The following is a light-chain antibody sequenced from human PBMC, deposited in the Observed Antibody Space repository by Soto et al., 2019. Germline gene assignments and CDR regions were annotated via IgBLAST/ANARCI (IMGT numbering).Light chain of an antibody. CDR3: QSYDSSMGVV. CDR2: EDN. Sequence: NFMLTQPHSVSESPGKTVTISCTRSSGSIVSNYVQWYQQRPGSAPTTVIYEDNQRPSGVPDRFSGSIDSSSNSASLTISGLKTEDEADYYCQSYDSSMGVVFGGGTKLTVL. J-gene: IGLJ2*01. V-gene: IGLV6-57*04. CDR1: SGSIVSNY.